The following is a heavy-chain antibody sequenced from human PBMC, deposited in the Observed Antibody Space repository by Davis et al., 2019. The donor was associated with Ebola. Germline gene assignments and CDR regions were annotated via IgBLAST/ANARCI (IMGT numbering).Heavy chain of an antibody. CDR2: INAGNGNT. J-gene: IGHJ6*03. CDR3: ARAPLLGYCSSTSCKPGNYYYMDV. D-gene: IGHD2-2*01. V-gene: IGHV1-3*01. CDR1: GYTFTSYA. Sequence: ASVKVSCKASGYTFTSYAMHWVRQAPGQRLEWMGWINAGNGNTKYSQKFQGRVTITRDTSASTAYMELSSLRSEDTAVYYCARAPLLGYCSSTSCKPGNYYYMDVWGKGTTVTVSS.